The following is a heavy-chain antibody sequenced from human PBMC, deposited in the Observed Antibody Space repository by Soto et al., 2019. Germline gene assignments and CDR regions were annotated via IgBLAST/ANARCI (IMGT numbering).Heavy chain of an antibody. Sequence: TLSLTCSVSGGSIISGDYYWRWIRQPPGKGLEWIGYIYYSGSTYYNPSLKSRVTISVDTSKNQFSLKLSSVTAADTAVYYCAREGDRPALNWFDPWGQGTLVTVSS. J-gene: IGHJ5*02. CDR2: IYYSGST. CDR3: AREGDRPALNWFDP. CDR1: GGSIISGDYY. V-gene: IGHV4-30-4*01.